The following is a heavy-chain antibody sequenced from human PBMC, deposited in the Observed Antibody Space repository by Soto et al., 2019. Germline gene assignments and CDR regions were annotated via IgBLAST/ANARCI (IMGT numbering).Heavy chain of an antibody. Sequence: EVQLVESGGGLVQPGGSLKLSCAASGFTFSDSAMHWVRQASGKGLEWVGRIRNKVNTYATAYAASVKGRFTISRDDSMNTTYLQMNSLKTEDTAVYYCTRRRDWPAMDPLDYWGQGTLVTVSS. CDR2: IRNKVNTYAT. CDR3: TRRRDWPAMDPLDY. V-gene: IGHV3-73*02. J-gene: IGHJ4*02. D-gene: IGHD5-18*01. CDR1: GFTFSDSA.